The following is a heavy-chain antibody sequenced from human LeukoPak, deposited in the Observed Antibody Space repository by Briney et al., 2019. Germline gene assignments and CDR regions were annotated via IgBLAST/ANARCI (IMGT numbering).Heavy chain of an antibody. CDR1: GGSFSGYY. CDR3: ARRRSLGGPLDY. CDR2: INRRGST. D-gene: IGHD3-16*01. J-gene: IGHJ4*02. V-gene: IGHV4-34*01. Sequence: MSSETLSLTCAVYGGSFSGYYWSLIRQPPGKGLEWIGEINRRGSTNYNPSLKSRMTISIDTSKNQFSLKLSSVTAADTAVYYCARRRSLGGPLDYWGQGTLVTVSS.